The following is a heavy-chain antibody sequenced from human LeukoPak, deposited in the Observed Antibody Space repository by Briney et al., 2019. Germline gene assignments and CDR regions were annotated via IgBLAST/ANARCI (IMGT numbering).Heavy chain of an antibody. CDR2: IYTSGST. D-gene: IGHD3-22*01. CDR1: GGSFSGYY. Sequence: SETLSLTCAVYGGSFSGYYWSWIRQPAGKGLEWIGRIYTSGSTSCNPSLKSRVTISVDTSKNQFSLKLSSVTAADTAVYYCARGRRGYYDSSGYYGDAFDIWGQGTMVTVSS. CDR3: ARGRRGYYDSSGYYGDAFDI. V-gene: IGHV4-59*10. J-gene: IGHJ3*02.